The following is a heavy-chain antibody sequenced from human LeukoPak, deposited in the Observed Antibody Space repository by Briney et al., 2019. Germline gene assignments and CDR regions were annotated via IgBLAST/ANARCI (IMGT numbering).Heavy chain of an antibody. Sequence: PGGSLRLSCAASGISFSSYAMSWVRQAPWEGLEWVSAISGSGGRTYYADSVKGRFTISRDNSKSKLYLETNTLRAGDTALYYCAKGLAIAGATYFDYWGQGALVTVSS. J-gene: IGHJ4*02. CDR3: AKGLAIAGATYFDY. CDR2: ISGSGGRT. D-gene: IGHD1-26*01. V-gene: IGHV3-23*01. CDR1: GISFSSYA.